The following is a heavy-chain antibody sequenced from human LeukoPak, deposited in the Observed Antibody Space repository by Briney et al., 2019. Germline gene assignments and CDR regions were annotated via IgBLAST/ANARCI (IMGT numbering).Heavy chain of an antibody. V-gene: IGHV3-33*01. J-gene: IGHJ3*02. CDR2: IWYDGSNK. CDR3: VRQLVRDLAFDI. Sequence: PGGSLRLSCAASGFTFSSYGMHWVRQAPGKGLEWVAVIWYDGSNKYYADSVKGRFTISRDNSKNTLYLQMDSLGAEDTAVYYCVRQLVRDLAFDIWGQGTMVTVSS. CDR1: GFTFSSYG. D-gene: IGHD6-13*01.